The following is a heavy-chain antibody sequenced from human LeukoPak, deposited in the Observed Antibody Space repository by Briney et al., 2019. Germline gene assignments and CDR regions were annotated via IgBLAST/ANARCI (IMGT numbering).Heavy chain of an antibody. CDR3: ARVWVEGGSGSYQPQSPYYYYYYYMDV. J-gene: IGHJ6*03. V-gene: IGHV4-39*07. D-gene: IGHD3-10*01. Sequence: SETLSLTCTVSGGSISSSSYYWGWIRQPPGKGLEWIGSIYYSGSTYYNPSLKSRVTISVDTSKNQFSLKLSSVTAADTAVYYCARVWVEGGSGSYQPQSPYYYYYYYMDVWGKGTTVTISS. CDR1: GGSISSSSYY. CDR2: IYYSGST.